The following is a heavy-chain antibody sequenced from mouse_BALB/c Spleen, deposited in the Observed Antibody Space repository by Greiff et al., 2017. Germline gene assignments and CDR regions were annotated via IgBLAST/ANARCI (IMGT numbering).Heavy chain of an antibody. D-gene: IGHD2-14*01. Sequence: VQLKESGAELVKPGASVTLSCTASGFNIKDTYMHWVKQRPEQGLEWIGRIDPANGNTKYDPKFQGKATITADTSSNTAYLQLSSLTSEDTAVYYCARKAYYWYDVDWFAYWGQGTLVTVSA. CDR3: ARKAYYWYDVDWFAY. CDR2: IDPANGNT. J-gene: IGHJ3*01. V-gene: IGHV14-3*02. CDR1: GFNIKDTY.